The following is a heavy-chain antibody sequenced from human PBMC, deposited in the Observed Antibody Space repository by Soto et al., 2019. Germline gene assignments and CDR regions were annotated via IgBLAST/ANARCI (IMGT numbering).Heavy chain of an antibody. CDR3: GRGSGIDGFDP. V-gene: IGHV1-3*01. CDR2: INAGNGNT. D-gene: IGHD3-10*01. Sequence: QVQLVQSGAEVKKPGASVKVSCKASGYTFTSYAMHWVRQAPGQRLEWMGWINAGNGNTKYSQKFQGSVTITRYISESTAYMELSSLRTEDTAVYYSGRGSGIDGFDPWGQGTLVTVSS. CDR1: GYTFTSYA. J-gene: IGHJ5*02.